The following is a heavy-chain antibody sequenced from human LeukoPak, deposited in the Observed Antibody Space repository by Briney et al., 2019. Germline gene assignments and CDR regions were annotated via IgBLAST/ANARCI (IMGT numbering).Heavy chain of an antibody. CDR2: INHSGST. CDR3: ARGPTIFGVPEQNWFDP. Sequence: PSDTLSLTCAVYGGSFSGYYWSWLRQPPGKGLEWIGEINHSGSTNYYPSRKSRVPISVDTSKIQFSLKLSSVTAADTAVYYCARGPTIFGVPEQNWFDPWGQGTLVTVSS. CDR1: GGSFSGYY. V-gene: IGHV4-34*01. J-gene: IGHJ5*02. D-gene: IGHD3-3*01.